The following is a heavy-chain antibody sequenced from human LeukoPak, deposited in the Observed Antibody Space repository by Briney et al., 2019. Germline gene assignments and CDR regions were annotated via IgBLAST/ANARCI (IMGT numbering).Heavy chain of an antibody. V-gene: IGHV1-8*01. CDR2: MNPNSGNT. D-gene: IGHD1-26*01. Sequence: AASVKVSCKASGYTFTSYDINWVRQATGQGLEWMGWMNPNSGNTGYAQKFQGRVTMTRNTSISTAYMELSSLRSEDTAVYYCARVPPPTRGYYYYGMDVWGQGTTVTVSS. CDR3: ARVPPPTRGYYYYGMDV. J-gene: IGHJ6*02. CDR1: GYTFTSYD.